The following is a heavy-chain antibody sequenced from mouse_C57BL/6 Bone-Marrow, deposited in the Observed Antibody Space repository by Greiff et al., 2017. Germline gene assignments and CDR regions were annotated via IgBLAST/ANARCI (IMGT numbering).Heavy chain of an antibody. J-gene: IGHJ1*03. CDR1: GFTFSSYA. D-gene: IGHD1-1*01. V-gene: IGHV5-4*01. CDR2: ISDGGSYT. CDR3: ARDRVVAPSYWYFDV. Sequence: EVMLVESGGGLVKPGGSLKLSCAASGFTFSSYAMSWVRQTPEKRLEWVATISDGGSYTYYPDNVKGRFTISRDNAKNNLYLQMSHLKSEDTAMYYCARDRVVAPSYWYFDVWGTGTTVTVSS.